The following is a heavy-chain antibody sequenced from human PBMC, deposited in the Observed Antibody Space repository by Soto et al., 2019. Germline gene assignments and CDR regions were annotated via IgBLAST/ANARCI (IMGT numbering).Heavy chain of an antibody. CDR2: ISYDGSNK. CDR1: GFTFSSYA. CDR3: ARGRITMVRGVRGLWSWFDP. Sequence: QVQLVESGGGVVQPGRSLRLSCAASGFTFSSYAMHWVRQAPGKGLEWVAVISYDGSNKYYADSVKGRFTISRDNSKNTLYLQMNSLRAEDTAVYYCARGRITMVRGVRGLWSWFDPWGQGTLVTVSS. D-gene: IGHD3-10*01. V-gene: IGHV3-30-3*01. J-gene: IGHJ5*02.